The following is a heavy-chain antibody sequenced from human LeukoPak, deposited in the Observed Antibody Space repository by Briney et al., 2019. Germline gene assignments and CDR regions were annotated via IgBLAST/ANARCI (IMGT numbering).Heavy chain of an antibody. CDR1: GGSISGYY. V-gene: IGHV4-4*07. D-gene: IGHD3-10*01. CDR3: ARESGNYCYYYYMDV. J-gene: IGHJ6*03. CDR2: FYNNGST. Sequence: SETLSLTCTVSGGSISGYYWSWIRQPAGEGLEWIGRFYNNGSTKYNPSLKSRVTMSIDTSKNEFYLKLTSVTAADTAVYYCARESGNYCYYYYMDVWGKGTTVTVSS.